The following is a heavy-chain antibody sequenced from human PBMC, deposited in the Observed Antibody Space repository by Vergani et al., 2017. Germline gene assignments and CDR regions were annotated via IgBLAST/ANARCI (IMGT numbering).Heavy chain of an antibody. CDR1: GFTFDDYA. V-gene: IGHV3-43D*04. Sequence: EVQLVESGGVVVQPGGSLRLSCAASGFTFDDYAMHWVRQAPGKGLEWVSLISWDGGSTYYADYVKGRFTISRDNSKNSLYLQMNSPRAEDTALYYCAKDSRVGSYYMDVWGKGTTVTVSS. CDR2: ISWDGGST. CDR3: AKDSRVGSYYMDV. D-gene: IGHD3-10*01. J-gene: IGHJ6*03.